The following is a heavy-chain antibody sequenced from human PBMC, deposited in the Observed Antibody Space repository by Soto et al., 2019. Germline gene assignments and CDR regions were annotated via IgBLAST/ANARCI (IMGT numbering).Heavy chain of an antibody. J-gene: IGHJ4*02. CDR3: ARAPAMGVVSAFDY. CDR2: FSFDGITQ. D-gene: IGHD2-15*01. CDR1: GFTFSRDA. Sequence: QVQLVESGGGVVQFGTSLRLSCAASGFTFSRDAMHWVRQAPGKGLEWVAGFSFDGITQYFGDSVKGRFSMYRDNSRNTLYLQMAYLRLEDTAVYFCARAPAMGVVSAFDYWGQGTLVTVSS. V-gene: IGHV3-33*01.